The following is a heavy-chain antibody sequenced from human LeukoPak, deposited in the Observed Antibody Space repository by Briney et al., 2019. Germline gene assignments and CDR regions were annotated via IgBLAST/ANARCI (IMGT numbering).Heavy chain of an antibody. J-gene: IGHJ4*02. Sequence: GVSLRLSCAASGFTFSSYAMHWVRQAPGKGLEWVAVISYDGSNKYYADSVKGRFTISRDNSKNTLYLQMNSLRAEDTAVYYCAREGTMIVVVIPLDYWGQGTLVTVSS. D-gene: IGHD3-22*01. CDR2: ISYDGSNK. CDR3: AREGTMIVVVIPLDY. V-gene: IGHV3-30*04. CDR1: GFTFSSYA.